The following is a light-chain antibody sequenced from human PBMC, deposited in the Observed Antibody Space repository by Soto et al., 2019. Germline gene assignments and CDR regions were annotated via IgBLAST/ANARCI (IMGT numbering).Light chain of an antibody. CDR3: QQLGTSPPCT. CDR2: GGT. Sequence: EIVLTQSPGTLSLSPGERATLYCRASQSVSSIYFAWYQQQPGQAPRLLIYGGTRRATGIPDRFSGSGSGTDFTLTISSLDPEDFAVYYCQQLGTSPPCTFGQGTRLEMK. J-gene: IGKJ5*01. CDR1: QSVSSIY. V-gene: IGKV3-20*01.